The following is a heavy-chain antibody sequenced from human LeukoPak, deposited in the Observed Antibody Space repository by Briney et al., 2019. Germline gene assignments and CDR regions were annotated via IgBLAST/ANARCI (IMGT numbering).Heavy chain of an antibody. V-gene: IGHV4-59*01. D-gene: IGHD4-17*01. CDR1: GGSISSYY. Sequence: PSETLSLTCTVSGGSISSYYWSWIRQPPGKGLEWIGYIYYSGSTNYNPSLKSRVTISVDTSKNQFSLKLSSVTAADTAVYYRARSGGDGDYYSLGFVFQHWGQGTLVTVSS. CDR3: ARSGGDGDYYSLGFVFQH. CDR2: IYYSGST. J-gene: IGHJ1*01.